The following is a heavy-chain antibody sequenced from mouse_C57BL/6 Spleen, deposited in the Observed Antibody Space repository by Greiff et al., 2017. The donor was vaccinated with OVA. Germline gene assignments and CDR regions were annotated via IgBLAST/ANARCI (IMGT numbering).Heavy chain of an antibody. CDR3: ARRAEGWLLLYAMDY. D-gene: IGHD2-3*01. CDR2: IYWDDDK. CDR1: GFSLSTSGMG. Sequence: QVTLKESGPGILQSSQTLSLTCSFSGFSLSTSGMGVSWIRQPSGKGLEWLAHIYWDDDKRYNPSLKSRLTLSKDTSRNQVFLKITSVDTADTATYYCARRAEGWLLLYAMDYWGQGTSVTASS. J-gene: IGHJ4*01. V-gene: IGHV8-12*01.